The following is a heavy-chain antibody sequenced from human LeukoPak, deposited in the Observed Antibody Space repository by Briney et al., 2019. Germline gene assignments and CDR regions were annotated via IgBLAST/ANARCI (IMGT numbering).Heavy chain of an antibody. CDR2: LDPEDGET. J-gene: IGHJ4*02. Sequence: ASVKVSCKVSGYTLTELSMHWVRQAPGKGLEWMGGLDPEDGETIYAQKFQGRVTMTEDTSTDTAYMELSSLRSEDTAVYYCATAGIGSSSVDYFDYWGQGTLVTVSS. CDR1: GYTLTELS. D-gene: IGHD6-6*01. CDR3: ATAGIGSSSVDYFDY. V-gene: IGHV1-24*01.